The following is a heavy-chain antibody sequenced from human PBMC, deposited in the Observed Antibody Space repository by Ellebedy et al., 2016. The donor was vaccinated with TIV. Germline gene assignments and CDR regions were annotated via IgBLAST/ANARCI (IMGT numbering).Heavy chain of an antibody. CDR2: FYHSGNT. V-gene: IGHV4-38-2*02. CDR1: GSSISRDYY. CDR3: ARIIRDDDLMTGYNYLDY. D-gene: IGHD3-9*01. Sequence: MPSETLSLTCIVSGSSISRDYYSGWTRPPPGKGLEWTRTFYHSGNTSHNPSFKRRVTLPLDTSKNQFSLKLRSVTAADTAVYYCARIIRDDDLMTGYNYLDYWGQGALVTVSS. J-gene: IGHJ4*02.